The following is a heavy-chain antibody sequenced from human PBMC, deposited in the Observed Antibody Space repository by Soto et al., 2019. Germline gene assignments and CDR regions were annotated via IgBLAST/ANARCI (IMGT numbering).Heavy chain of an antibody. CDR3: ARMRSDYDSSGLDY. V-gene: IGHV2-70*04. CDR1: GFSLSTSGMR. D-gene: IGHD3-22*01. J-gene: IGHJ4*02. CDR2: IDWDEDR. Sequence: SGPTLVNPTETLTLNCTFSGFSLSTSGMRVRWIRQAPGKALEWLARIDWDEDRFYSTSLKTRLTISKDTSKNQVVLTMTKMDPVDTATYYCARMRSDYDSSGLDYWGQGILVTVSS.